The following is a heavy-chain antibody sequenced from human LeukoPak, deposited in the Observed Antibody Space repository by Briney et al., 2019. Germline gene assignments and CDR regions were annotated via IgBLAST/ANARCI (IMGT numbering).Heavy chain of an antibody. CDR3: ATPPRYGSYYREGY. CDR1: GYSFTGYY. J-gene: IGHJ4*02. CDR2: INPNSGGT. D-gene: IGHD1-26*01. V-gene: IGHV1-2*02. Sequence: ASVKVSCKASGYSFTGYYIHWVRQAPGQGLEWMGWINPNSGGTKYAQKFQGRVTMTRDTSISTAYMELSRLRSDDTAVYYCATPPRYGSYYREGYWGQGTLVTVSS.